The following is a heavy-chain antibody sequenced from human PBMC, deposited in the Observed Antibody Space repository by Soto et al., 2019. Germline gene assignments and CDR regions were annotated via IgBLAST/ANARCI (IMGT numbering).Heavy chain of an antibody. V-gene: IGHV1-18*01. CDR2: ISAHNGNT. J-gene: IGHJ4*02. Sequence: QVHLVQSGAEVKKPGASVKVSCQASGYAFTTYGITWVRQAPGQGLEWMGWISAHNGNTNYAQKLQGRVTVTRDTSTSTAYMELRSLISDDTAVYYCARGRYADYWGQGALVTVSS. CDR1: GYAFTTYG. D-gene: IGHD1-1*01. CDR3: ARGRYADY.